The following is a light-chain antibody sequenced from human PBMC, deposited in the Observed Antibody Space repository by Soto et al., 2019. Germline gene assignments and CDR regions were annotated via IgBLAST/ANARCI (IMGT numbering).Light chain of an antibody. CDR3: KSYDSSLSGFYV. CDR1: SSNIGAGYD. CDR2: GNS. J-gene: IGLJ1*01. V-gene: IGLV1-40*01. Sequence: QLVLTQPPSVSGAPGQRVTISCTGSSSNIGAGYDVHWYQQLPGTAPKLLIYGNSNRPSGVPDRFSGSKSGTSASLAITGLQAEDEADYYCKSYDSSLSGFYVFGTGTKVTVL.